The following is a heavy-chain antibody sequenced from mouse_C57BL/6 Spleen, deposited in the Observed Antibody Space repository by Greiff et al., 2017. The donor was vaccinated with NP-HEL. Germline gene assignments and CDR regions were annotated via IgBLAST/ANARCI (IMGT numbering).Heavy chain of an antibody. CDR1: GFTFSDYY. D-gene: IGHD1-1*01. J-gene: IGHJ4*01. CDR2: INYDGSST. Sequence: EVQLVESEGGLVQPGSSMKLSCTASGFTFSDYYMAWVRQVPEKGLEWVANINYDGSSTYYLDSLKSRFIISRDNAKNILYLQMSSLKSEDTATYYCARVKSSYYAMDYWGQGTSVTVSS. CDR3: ARVKSSYYAMDY. V-gene: IGHV5-16*01.